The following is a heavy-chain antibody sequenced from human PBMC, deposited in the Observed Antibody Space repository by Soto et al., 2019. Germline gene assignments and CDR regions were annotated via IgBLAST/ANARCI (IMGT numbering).Heavy chain of an antibody. CDR1: GGCVSNNRDA. CDR2: TYYRSKWTN. D-gene: IGHD2-8*01. J-gene: IGHJ4*02. Sequence: SPTNSVTSATCGGCVSNNRDAWSWIRQSPSRGLEWLGRTYYRSKWTNEYAVSVRSRITINPYTSKNQVSLQLNSVTPADAAVYYCARKYGSSFDFWGQGTLV. CDR3: ARKYGSSFDF. V-gene: IGHV6-1*01.